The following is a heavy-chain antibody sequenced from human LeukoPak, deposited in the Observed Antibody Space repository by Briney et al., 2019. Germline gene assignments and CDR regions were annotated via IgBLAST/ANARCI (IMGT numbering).Heavy chain of an antibody. V-gene: IGHV1-69*13. Sequence: SVKVSCKASGGTFSSYAISWVRQAPGQGLEWMGRIIPIFGTANYAQKFQGRVTITADESTSTAYMELSSLRSEDTAVYYCASSGGDVLRYFDWLPQARYYYYYMDVWGKGTTVTVSS. D-gene: IGHD3-9*01. CDR3: ASSGGDVLRYFDWLPQARYYYYYMDV. J-gene: IGHJ6*03. CDR2: IIPIFGTA. CDR1: GGTFSSYA.